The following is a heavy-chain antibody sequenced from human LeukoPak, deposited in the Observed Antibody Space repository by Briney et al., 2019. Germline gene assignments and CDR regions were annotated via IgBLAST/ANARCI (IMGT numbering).Heavy chain of an antibody. J-gene: IGHJ6*02. CDR3: ARQLIAARYYYYGMDV. Sequence: GESLKISCKGSGYSFTSYWIGWVRQMPGKGLEWMGIIYPGDSDTRYSPSFQGRVTISADKSISTAYLQWSSLKASDTAMYYCARQLIAARYYYYGMDVWGQGTTVTVSS. CDR1: GYSFTSYW. V-gene: IGHV5-51*01. CDR2: IYPGDSDT. D-gene: IGHD6-6*01.